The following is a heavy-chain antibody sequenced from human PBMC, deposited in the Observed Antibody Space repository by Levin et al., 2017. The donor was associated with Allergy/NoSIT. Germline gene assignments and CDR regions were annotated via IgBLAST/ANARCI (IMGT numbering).Heavy chain of an antibody. CDR3: ARGRGIYYYDSSGYFDY. Sequence: SQTLSLTCAVYGGSFSGYYWSWIRQPPGKGLEWIGEINHSGSTNYNPSLKSRVTISVDTSKNQFSLKLSSVTAADTAVYYCARGRGIYYYDSSGYFDYWGQGTLVTVSS. CDR2: INHSGST. D-gene: IGHD3-22*01. V-gene: IGHV4-34*01. CDR1: GGSFSGYY. J-gene: IGHJ4*02.